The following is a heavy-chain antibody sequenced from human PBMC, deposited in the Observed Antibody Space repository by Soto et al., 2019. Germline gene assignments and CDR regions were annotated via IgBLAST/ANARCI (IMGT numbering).Heavy chain of an antibody. V-gene: IGHV4-39*01. CDR3: ARHDYVWGSYRARAYGMDV. D-gene: IGHD3-16*02. J-gene: IGHJ6*02. CDR2: IYYSGST. CDR1: GGSISSSSYY. Sequence: SETLSLTCTVSGGSISSSSYYWGWIRQPPGKGLEWIGSIYYSGSTYYNPSLKSRVTISVDTSKNQFSLKLSSVTAADTAVYYCARHDYVWGSYRARAYGMDVWGQGTTVTVSS.